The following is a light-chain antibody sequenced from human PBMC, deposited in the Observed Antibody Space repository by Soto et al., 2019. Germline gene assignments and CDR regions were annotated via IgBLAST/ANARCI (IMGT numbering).Light chain of an antibody. CDR1: QSVTSAY. Sequence: ETVLTQSPGTLSLSPGERATLSCGASQSVTSAYLAWYQQKPGQPPKLLIFGASGRATGIPDRFSGSGSGTDFTLTISRLEPEDFAVYYCQLYGPSVTWTFGQGTKVDIK. CDR2: GAS. J-gene: IGKJ1*01. V-gene: IGKV3-20*01. CDR3: QLYGPSVTWT.